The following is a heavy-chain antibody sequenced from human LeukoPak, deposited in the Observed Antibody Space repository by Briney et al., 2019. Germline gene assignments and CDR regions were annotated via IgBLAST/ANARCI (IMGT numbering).Heavy chain of an antibody. Sequence: GGSLRLSCAASGFTFSSYAMHWVRQAPGKGLEWVAVISYDGSNKYYADSVKGRFTISRDNSKNTLYLQMNSLRAEDTAVYYCARESIRFWSGQFDYWGQGTLVTVSS. D-gene: IGHD3-3*01. J-gene: IGHJ4*02. CDR3: ARESIRFWSGQFDY. V-gene: IGHV3-30-3*01. CDR2: ISYDGSNK. CDR1: GFTFSSYA.